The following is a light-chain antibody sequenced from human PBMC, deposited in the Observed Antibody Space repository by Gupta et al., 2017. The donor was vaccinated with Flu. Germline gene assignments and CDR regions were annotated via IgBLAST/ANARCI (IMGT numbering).Light chain of an antibody. Sequence: QSVLTQPPSVSAAPGQKVTISCSGSSSNIGDNYVSWYQQFPGTAPKLLIYDNNKRPSGIPDRFSGSKSGTSATLAITGLQTGDEADYYCGTLDTSRRAGVFGGGDQADRP. CDR1: SSNIGDNY. CDR3: GTLDTSRRAGV. CDR2: DNN. V-gene: IGLV1-51*01. J-gene: IGLJ3*02.